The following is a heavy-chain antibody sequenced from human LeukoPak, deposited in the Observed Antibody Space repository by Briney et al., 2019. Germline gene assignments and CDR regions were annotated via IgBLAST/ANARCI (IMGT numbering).Heavy chain of an antibody. CDR3: ARDDKYYDFWSGLLNYYYGMDV. CDR2: INPSGGST. Sequence: ASVKVSCKASGYTFTSYYMHWVRQTPGQGLEWMGIINPSGGSTSYAQKFQGRVTITADESTSTAYMELSSLRSEDTAVYYCARDDKYYDFWSGLLNYYYGMDVWGQGTTVTVSS. CDR1: GYTFTSYY. D-gene: IGHD3-3*01. J-gene: IGHJ6*02. V-gene: IGHV1-46*01.